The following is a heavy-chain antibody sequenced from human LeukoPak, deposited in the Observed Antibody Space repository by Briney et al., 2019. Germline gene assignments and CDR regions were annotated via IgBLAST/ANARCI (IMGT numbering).Heavy chain of an antibody. Sequence: GGSLRLSCAASGFTFSSYAMSWVRQAPGKGLEWVSAISGSGGSTYYADSVKGRFTISRDNSKNTLYLQMNSLRAEDTAVYYCTTAVSGDGAFDIWGQGTMVTVSS. CDR3: TTAVSGDGAFDI. CDR2: ISGSGGST. CDR1: GFTFSSYA. J-gene: IGHJ3*02. D-gene: IGHD3-10*01. V-gene: IGHV3-23*01.